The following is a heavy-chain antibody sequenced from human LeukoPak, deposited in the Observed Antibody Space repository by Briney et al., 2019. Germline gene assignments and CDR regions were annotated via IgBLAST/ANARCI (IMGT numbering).Heavy chain of an antibody. CDR1: GFSLSSYG. CDR2: MWYDGSDS. Sequence: HPGRSLRLSCVASGFSLSSYGIHWVRQAPGKGLEWVAVMWYDGSDSYYADSVKGRFTISRDNSRNTLYLQMNSLRAEDTAIYYCTRVGYIDEGIDYWGQGTLVTVSS. J-gene: IGHJ4*02. V-gene: IGHV3-33*01. D-gene: IGHD5-24*01. CDR3: TRVGYIDEGIDY.